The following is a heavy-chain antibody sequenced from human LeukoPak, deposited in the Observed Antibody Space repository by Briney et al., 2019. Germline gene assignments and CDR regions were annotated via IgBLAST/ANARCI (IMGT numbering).Heavy chain of an antibody. J-gene: IGHJ4*02. Sequence: PGGSLRLSCAASGFTFSDYYMSWIRQAPGKGLEWVSYISSGSTYTNYADSVKGRFTISRDNAKNSLYLQMNSLRAEDTAVYYCARLTVDTADIPYFDYWGQGTLVTVSS. CDR3: ARLTVDTADIPYFDY. CDR2: ISSGSTYT. V-gene: IGHV3-11*06. D-gene: IGHD5-18*01. CDR1: GFTFSDYY.